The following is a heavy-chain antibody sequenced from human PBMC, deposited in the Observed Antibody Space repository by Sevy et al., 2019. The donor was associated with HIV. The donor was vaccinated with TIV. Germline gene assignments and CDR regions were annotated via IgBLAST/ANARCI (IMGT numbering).Heavy chain of an antibody. J-gene: IGHJ6*02. CDR3: VRDPGRPYYNGMDV. CDR1: GFNFGDYN. Sequence: GGSLRLSCAGSGFNFGDYNMDWVRQAPGKGLEWVSFINIGSSTIYYADSVKGRFTRTRDNAKNSLYLQMNSLRDEDTAVYYCVRDPGRPYYNGMDVWGQGTMVTVSS. CDR2: INIGSSTI. V-gene: IGHV3-48*02.